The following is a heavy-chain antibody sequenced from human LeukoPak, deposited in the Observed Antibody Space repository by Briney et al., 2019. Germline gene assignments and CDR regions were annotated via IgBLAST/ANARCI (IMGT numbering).Heavy chain of an antibody. Sequence: GGSLRLSCAASGFTFSSYSMNWVRQAPGKGLEWVSSISSSSSYIYYADSVKGRFTISRDNAKKSLYLQMNSLRAEDTAVYYCARGFYDILTGYYLDAFDIWGQGTMVTVSS. D-gene: IGHD3-9*01. CDR3: ARGFYDILTGYYLDAFDI. J-gene: IGHJ3*02. CDR1: GFTFSSYS. CDR2: ISSSSSYI. V-gene: IGHV3-21*01.